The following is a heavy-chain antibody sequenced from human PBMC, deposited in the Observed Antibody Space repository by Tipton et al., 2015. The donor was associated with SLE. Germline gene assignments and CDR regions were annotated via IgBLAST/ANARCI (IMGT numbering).Heavy chain of an antibody. J-gene: IGHJ4*02. CDR2: IRSKAYGGAT. D-gene: IGHD2-21*01. CDR1: GFTFGDYA. V-gene: IGHV3-49*04. Sequence: SLRLSCTASGFTFGDYAMSWVRQAPGKGLEWVGFIRSKAYGGATEYAASVKGRSTISRDDSKSIAYLQMNSLKTEDTAVYYCTRVRDIVVVIAIGYFDYWGQGTLVTVSS. CDR3: TRVRDIVVVIAIGYFDY.